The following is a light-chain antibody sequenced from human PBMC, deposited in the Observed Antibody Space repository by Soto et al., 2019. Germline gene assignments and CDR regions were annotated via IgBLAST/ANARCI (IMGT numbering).Light chain of an antibody. Sequence: EIVLTQSPGTLFLSPGERATLSCRASQSVTTNFLAWYQQKPGQAPRLLIYHASSRATGIPDRCSGSGSGTDFTLTISRLEPEDFAVYYCQQYSDSPPGYTFGQGTNLEIK. CDR2: HAS. CDR1: QSVTTNF. J-gene: IGKJ2*01. CDR3: QQYSDSPPGYT. V-gene: IGKV3-20*01.